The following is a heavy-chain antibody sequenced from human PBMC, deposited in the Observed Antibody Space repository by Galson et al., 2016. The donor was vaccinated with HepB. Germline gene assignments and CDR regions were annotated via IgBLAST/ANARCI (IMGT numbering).Heavy chain of an antibody. CDR3: ARRPDYGDYFDH. D-gene: IGHD4-17*01. V-gene: IGHV2-5*02. CDR1: GFSLSTSGAG. Sequence: PALVKPTQTLTLTCPFSGFSLSTSGAGVGWIRQPPGKALEWLALIYWDDDIRYSPSLKTRLTIIKDTSKNQVVLTMTNVDPVDTAAYYCARRPDYGDYFDHWGQGTLVTVSS. J-gene: IGHJ4*02. CDR2: IYWDDDI.